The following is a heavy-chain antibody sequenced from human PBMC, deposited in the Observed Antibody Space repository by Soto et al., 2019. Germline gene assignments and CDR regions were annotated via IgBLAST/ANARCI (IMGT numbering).Heavy chain of an antibody. CDR3: ARRWGTSFDY. D-gene: IGHD7-27*01. CDR1: GGSISSYY. Sequence: QVQLQESGPGLVKPSETLSLTCTVSGGSISSYYWSWIRQPPGKGLEWIGYIYYSGSTNYNPSLKSRVPISVDPSKNQCSLKLSSVTAADTAVYYCARRWGTSFDYWGQGTLVTVSS. CDR2: IYYSGST. V-gene: IGHV4-59*01. J-gene: IGHJ4*02.